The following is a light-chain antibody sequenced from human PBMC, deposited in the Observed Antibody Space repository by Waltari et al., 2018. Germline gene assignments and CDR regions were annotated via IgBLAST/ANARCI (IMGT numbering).Light chain of an antibody. CDR1: HSITTS. J-gene: IGKJ1*01. V-gene: IGKV1-5*03. Sequence: DIQMTQSPSTLSASVGDTVIISCRASHSITTSLAWYKQKPGKAPDVLIYGASNLESGVPSRFSGSGSGTEFTLTISSLQPDDFATYYCQQYKSYKTFGQGTRVEIK. CDR3: QQYKSYKT. CDR2: GAS.